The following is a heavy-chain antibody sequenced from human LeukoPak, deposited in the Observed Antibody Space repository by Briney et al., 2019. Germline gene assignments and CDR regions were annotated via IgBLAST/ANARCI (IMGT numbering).Heavy chain of an antibody. CDR3: ERHGYSGYGIDY. Sequence: GESPKTSCKGSGYTFSIYWIGWVRQMPGKGLEWMGIIYPGDSDTRYSPSFQGQVTISADKSISTAYLQWSSLKASDTAMYYCERHGYSGYGIDYWGQGAQVTVSS. D-gene: IGHD5-12*01. CDR2: IYPGDSDT. V-gene: IGHV5-51*01. CDR1: GYTFSIYW. J-gene: IGHJ4*02.